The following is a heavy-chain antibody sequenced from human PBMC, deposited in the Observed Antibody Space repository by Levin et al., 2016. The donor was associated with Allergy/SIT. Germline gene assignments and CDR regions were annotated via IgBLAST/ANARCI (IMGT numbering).Heavy chain of an antibody. Sequence: WIRQPPGKGLEWVANINQDGSEKYYVDSVKGRFTISRDNAKNSLYLQMNSLRAEDMAVYYCARDGYGRDAFDIWGQGTMVT. D-gene: IGHD1-1*01. CDR2: INQDGSEK. J-gene: IGHJ3*02. CDR3: ARDGYGRDAFDI. V-gene: IGHV3-7*01.